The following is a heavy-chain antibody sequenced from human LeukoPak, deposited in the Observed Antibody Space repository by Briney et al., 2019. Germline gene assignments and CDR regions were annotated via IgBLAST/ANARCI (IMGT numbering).Heavy chain of an antibody. V-gene: IGHV3-30*18. CDR3: AKDTLVASYTGNYGSFQN. CDR2: ISADGINQ. J-gene: IGHJ4*02. D-gene: IGHD1-26*01. Sequence: GGSLRLSCAASEFTFSSYAMNWVRQAPGKGLEWVAVISADGINQYYADSVKGRFTISRDNSKSTLILRMNSLRAEDTAVYYCAKDTLVASYTGNYGSFQNWGQGTLVIVSS. CDR1: EFTFSSYA.